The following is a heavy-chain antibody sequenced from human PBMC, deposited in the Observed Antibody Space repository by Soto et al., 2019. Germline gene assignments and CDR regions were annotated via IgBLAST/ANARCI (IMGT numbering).Heavy chain of an antibody. V-gene: IGHV1-69*08. Sequence: QVQLVQSGAEVKKPGSSVKVSCKASGGTFSSYTISWVRQAPGQGLEWMGRIIPILGIANYAQKFQGRVTITADKSTSTAYMELSSLRSEDTAVYYCARDQPEGYGSGRGFDPWGQGTLVTVSS. D-gene: IGHD3-10*01. J-gene: IGHJ5*02. CDR2: IIPILGIA. CDR1: GGTFSSYT. CDR3: ARDQPEGYGSGRGFDP.